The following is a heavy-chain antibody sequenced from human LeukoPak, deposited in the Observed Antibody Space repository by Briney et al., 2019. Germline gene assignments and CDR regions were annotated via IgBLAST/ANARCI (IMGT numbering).Heavy chain of an antibody. D-gene: IGHD6-13*01. CDR1: VYTFPNYG. V-gene: IGHV1-18*01. J-gene: IGHJ3*02. CDR3: ARDQSVRLLQTSSTYFKHVFAI. CDR2: ISAYNGNT. Sequence: GASVKVSCKPSVYTFPNYGISWLRQAPGLGLEWMGWISAYNGNTNYAQKVQGRVTMTTDTSTSTAYMELRSLRFDDTAVYYCARDQSVRLLQTSSTYFKHVFAIWGQGSMVTVSS.